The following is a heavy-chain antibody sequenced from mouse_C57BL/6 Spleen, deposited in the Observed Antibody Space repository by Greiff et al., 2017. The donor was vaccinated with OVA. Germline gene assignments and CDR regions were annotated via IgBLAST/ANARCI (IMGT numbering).Heavy chain of an antibody. Sequence: QVQLQQSGAELVRPGASVTLSCKASGYTFTDYEMHWVKQTPVHGLEWIGAIDPETGGTAYNQKFKGKAILTADKSSSTAYMALRSLTSEDSAVYYCTRYGYGSSYAMDYWGQGTSVTVSS. CDR1: GYTFTDYE. D-gene: IGHD1-1*01. V-gene: IGHV1-15*01. J-gene: IGHJ4*01. CDR2: IDPETGGT. CDR3: TRYGYGSSYAMDY.